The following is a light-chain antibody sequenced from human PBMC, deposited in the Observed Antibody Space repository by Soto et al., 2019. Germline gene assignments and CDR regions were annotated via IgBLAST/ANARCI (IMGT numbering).Light chain of an antibody. J-gene: IGLJ2*01. V-gene: IGLV1-40*01. CDR2: GNI. CDR3: QTYDTGVSGSI. Sequence: QSVLTQPPSVSGAPGQRVALSCAGTSSNIGAGYEVHWYQHLPGTAPKLLIFGNINRPAGVPDRFSGSKSGTSASLAITGLQAADEGYYYCQTYDTGVSGSIFGGGTKLTVL. CDR1: SSNIGAGYE.